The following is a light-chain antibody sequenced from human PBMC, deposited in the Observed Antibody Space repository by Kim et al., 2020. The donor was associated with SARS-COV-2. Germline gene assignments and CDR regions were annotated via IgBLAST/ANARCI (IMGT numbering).Light chain of an antibody. CDR2: GAS. CDR3: LQDNSYPRM. Sequence: AIQMTQSPSSLSASVGDRVTITCRASQDIRSELGWYQQRAGKAPKVLIYGASTLYSGVPSRFSGSGSGTDFTLTISSLQPEDFGTYYCLQDNSYPRMFGQGTKVDIK. V-gene: IGKV1-6*01. J-gene: IGKJ1*01. CDR1: QDIRSE.